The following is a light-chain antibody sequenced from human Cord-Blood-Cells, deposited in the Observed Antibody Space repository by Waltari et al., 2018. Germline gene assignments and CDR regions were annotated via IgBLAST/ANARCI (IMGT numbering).Light chain of an antibody. CDR1: ISDVCGYNY. J-gene: IGLJ1*01. CDR3: SSYTSSSTLP. Sequence: QSALTQPASVSGSPGQSITISCTGTISDVCGYNYVSWYQQHPGKAPKLMIYDVSNRPSGVSNRFSGSKSGNTASLTISGLQAEDEADYYCSSYTSSSTLPFGTGTKVTVL. CDR2: DVS. V-gene: IGLV2-14*01.